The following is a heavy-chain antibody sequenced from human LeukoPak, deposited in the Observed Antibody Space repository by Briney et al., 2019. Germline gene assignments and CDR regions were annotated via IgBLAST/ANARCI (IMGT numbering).Heavy chain of an antibody. Sequence: GASVKVSCKASGYTFTSYGISWVRQAPGQGLEWMGWISAYNGNTNYAQKLQGRVTMTTDTSTSTAYMELRSLRSDDTAVYYCARPSYGVGAYYFDYWGQGTLVTVSS. D-gene: IGHD4-17*01. CDR1: GYTFTSYG. CDR3: ARPSYGVGAYYFDY. V-gene: IGHV1-18*01. CDR2: ISAYNGNT. J-gene: IGHJ4*02.